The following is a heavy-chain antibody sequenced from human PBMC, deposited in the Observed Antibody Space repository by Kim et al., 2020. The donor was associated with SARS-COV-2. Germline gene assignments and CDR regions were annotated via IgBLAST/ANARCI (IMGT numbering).Heavy chain of an antibody. Sequence: GGSLRLSCAASGFTFSSYSMNWVRQAPGKGLEWVSYISSSSSTIYYADSVKGRFTISRDNAKNSLYLQMNSLRDEDTAVYYCARDLRELLLGYYFDYWGQGTLVTVSS. V-gene: IGHV3-48*02. CDR1: GFTFSSYS. J-gene: IGHJ4*02. CDR3: ARDLRELLLGYYFDY. CDR2: ISSSSSTI. D-gene: IGHD3-10*01.